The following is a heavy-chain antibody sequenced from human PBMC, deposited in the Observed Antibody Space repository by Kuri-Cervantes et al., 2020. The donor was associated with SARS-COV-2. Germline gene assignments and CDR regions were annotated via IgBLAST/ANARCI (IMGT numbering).Heavy chain of an antibody. CDR1: GFSFSNYA. Sequence: GGSLRLSCAASGFSFSNYAMTWVRQAPGKGLEWVSVINFNGRDTFYADSVKGRFTISRDNSKDTVYLQLHSLRAEDTAIYFCAKGLTPTPPTRDYDPWGPGTLVTVSS. CDR2: INFNGRDT. V-gene: IGHV3-23*05. CDR3: AKGLTPTPPTRDYDP. D-gene: IGHD3-9*01. J-gene: IGHJ5*02.